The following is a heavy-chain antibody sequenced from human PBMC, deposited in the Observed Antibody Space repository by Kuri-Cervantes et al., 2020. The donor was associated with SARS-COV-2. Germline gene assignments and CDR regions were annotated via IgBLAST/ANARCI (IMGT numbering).Heavy chain of an antibody. CDR2: ISWNSGSI. Sequence: SLRLSCAASGFTFDDYAMHWVRQAPGKGLEWVSGISWNSGSIGYADSVKGRFTISRDNAKDSLYLQMNSLRAEDTAVYYCARAGRWELLLGRLAYFDYWGQGTLVTVSS. V-gene: IGHV3-9*01. CDR3: ARAGRWELLLGRLAYFDY. CDR1: GFTFDDYA. J-gene: IGHJ4*02. D-gene: IGHD1-26*01.